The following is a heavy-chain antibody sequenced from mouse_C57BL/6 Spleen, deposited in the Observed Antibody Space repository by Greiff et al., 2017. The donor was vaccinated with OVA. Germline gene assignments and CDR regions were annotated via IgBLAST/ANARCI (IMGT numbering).Heavy chain of an antibody. D-gene: IGHD1-1*01. CDR1: GYAFSSSW. CDR2: IYPGDGDT. CDR3: ARTSYYGGDY. J-gene: IGHJ2*01. V-gene: IGHV1-82*01. Sequence: VVKPGASVKISCKASGYAFSSSWMNWVKQRPGKGLEWIGRIYPGDGDTNYNGKFKGKATLTADKSSSTAYMQLSSLTSEDSAVYFCARTSYYGGDYWGQGTTLTVSS.